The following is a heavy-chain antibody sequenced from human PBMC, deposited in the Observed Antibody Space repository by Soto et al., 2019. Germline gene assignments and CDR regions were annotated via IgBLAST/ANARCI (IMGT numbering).Heavy chain of an antibody. CDR3: AREVTVASYSFDF. CDR2: IIPIFNSA. V-gene: IGHV1-69*01. D-gene: IGHD5-12*01. CDR1: GGTFNNYA. Sequence: QVQLVQSGAEVKRPGSSVKVSCKASGGTFNNYALSWVRQAPGQGLEWMGGIIPIFNSANYAQKFQGRVTITADDSTSTAYMELRSLRPDDTAVYYCAREVTVASYSFDFWGQGTLVTASS. J-gene: IGHJ4*02.